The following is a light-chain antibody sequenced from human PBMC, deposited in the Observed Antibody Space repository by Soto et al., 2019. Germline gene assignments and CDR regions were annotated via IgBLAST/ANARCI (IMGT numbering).Light chain of an antibody. CDR2: DVT. J-gene: IGLJ2*01. V-gene: IGLV2-11*01. CDR1: SSDVGGYDF. CDR3: WSYAGSYILGV. Sequence: QSALTQPRSVSGSPGQSVTISCTGSSSDVGGYDFVSWYQQHPGKAPKLMLYDVTKRPSGVPDRFSGSKSGNSASLTISGRRPEDEADSYCWSYAGSYILGVFGGGTKLTVL.